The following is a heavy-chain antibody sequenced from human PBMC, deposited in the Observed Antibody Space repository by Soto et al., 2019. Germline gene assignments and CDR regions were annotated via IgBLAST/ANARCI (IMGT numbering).Heavy chain of an antibody. CDR3: ARDRGEPIAAVLAY. D-gene: IGHD6-13*01. V-gene: IGHV3-33*01. Sequence: QVQLVESGGGVVQPGRSMRLSCAASGFTFSSYGMHWVRQAPGKGLEWVAVIWYDGSNKYYADSVKGRFTISRDHSKNTLYLQMNSLRAEDTAVYYCARDRGEPIAAVLAYWGQVTLVTVAS. CDR1: GFTFSSYG. J-gene: IGHJ4*02. CDR2: IWYDGSNK.